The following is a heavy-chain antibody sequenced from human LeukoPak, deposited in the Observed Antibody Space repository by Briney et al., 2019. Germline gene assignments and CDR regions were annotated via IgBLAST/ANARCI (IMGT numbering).Heavy chain of an antibody. CDR3: AKDRNDTQKGLYYFDY. D-gene: IGHD3-22*01. CDR2: ISFDGNNK. V-gene: IGHV3-30*18. Sequence: GGSLRLSCAASGFTFSSSGMHWDRQAPGKGLEWVAVISFDGNNKYYADSVKDRFTMSRDNSKNTLYLQMNSLRPEDTAVYYCAKDRNDTQKGLYYFDYWGQGTLVTVSS. J-gene: IGHJ4*02. CDR1: GFTFSSSG.